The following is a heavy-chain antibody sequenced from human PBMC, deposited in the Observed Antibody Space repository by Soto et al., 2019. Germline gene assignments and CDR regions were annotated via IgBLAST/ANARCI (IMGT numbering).Heavy chain of an antibody. V-gene: IGHV1-69*13. CDR3: ASLIAAAGTPFYYYYGMDV. CDR2: IIPIFGTA. J-gene: IGHJ6*02. Sequence: SVKVSCKASRGTFSSYAISWVRQAPGQGLEWMGGIIPIFGTANYAQKFQGRVTITADESTSTAYMELSSLRSEDTAVYYCASLIAAAGTPFYYYYGMDVWGQGTTVTVSS. CDR1: RGTFSSYA. D-gene: IGHD6-13*01.